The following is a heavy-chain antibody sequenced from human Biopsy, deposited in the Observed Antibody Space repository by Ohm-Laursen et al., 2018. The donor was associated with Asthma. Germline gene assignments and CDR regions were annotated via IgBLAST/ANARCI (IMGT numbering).Heavy chain of an antibody. J-gene: IGHJ4*02. V-gene: IGHV3-30*18. CDR2: VSYDGGVA. CDR1: GFVFRSHA. CDR3: AKRRGYSDLTDFDH. Sequence: SLRLSCAASGFVFRSHAMHWVRQAPGKGLEWVAVVSYDGGVAHYADSMKGRFTISRDNAKSKLYLQMNRLRTDDTAVYYCAKRRGYSDLTDFDHWGQGTLVTVSS. D-gene: IGHD3-3*01.